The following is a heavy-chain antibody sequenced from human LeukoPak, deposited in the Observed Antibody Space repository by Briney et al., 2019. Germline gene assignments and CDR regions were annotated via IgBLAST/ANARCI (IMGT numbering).Heavy chain of an antibody. V-gene: IGHV1-69*13. D-gene: IGHD1-26*01. CDR2: IIPIFGTA. CDR3: ARNRVGAYFDY. CDR1: GYTFTNYA. Sequence: SVKVSCKASGYTFTNYAMHWVRQAPGQRLEWMGGIIPIFGTANYAQKFQGRVTITADESTSTAYMELSSLRSEDTAVYYCARNRVGAYFDYWGQGTLVTVSS. J-gene: IGHJ4*02.